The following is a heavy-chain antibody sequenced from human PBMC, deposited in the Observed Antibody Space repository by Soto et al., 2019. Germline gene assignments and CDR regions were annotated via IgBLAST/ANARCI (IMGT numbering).Heavy chain of an antibody. CDR3: ARERAIVVVPAADYFYDGMDV. V-gene: IGHV1-8*01. CDR2: MNPNSGNT. J-gene: IGHJ6*02. Sequence: QVQLVQSGAELKKPGASVKVSCKASGYTFTSYDINWVRQATGQGLEGMGWMNPNSGNTGYAQKFQGRVTMTRNTSIRTAYMKVSSLRSQDTAAYYCARERAIVVVPAADYFYDGMDVWGQETTVTVSS. D-gene: IGHD2-2*01. CDR1: GYTFTSYD.